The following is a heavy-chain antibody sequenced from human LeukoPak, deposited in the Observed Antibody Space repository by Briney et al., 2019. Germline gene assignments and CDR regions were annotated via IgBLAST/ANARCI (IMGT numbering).Heavy chain of an antibody. J-gene: IGHJ5*02. D-gene: IGHD3-10*01. CDR3: ARADIKGVNWFDP. CDR1: GGSINSSSYY. Sequence: SETLSLTCTVSGGSINSSSYYWGWIRQPPGKGLEWIGSIYYSGSTYYNPSLKSRVTISVDTSKNQFSLKLSSVTAADTAVYYCARADIKGVNWFDPWGQGTLVTVSS. CDR2: IYYSGST. V-gene: IGHV4-39*07.